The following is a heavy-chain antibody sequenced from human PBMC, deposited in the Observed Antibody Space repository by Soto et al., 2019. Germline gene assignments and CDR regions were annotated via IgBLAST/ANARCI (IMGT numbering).Heavy chain of an antibody. J-gene: IGHJ6*02. CDR2: IYYSGST. D-gene: IGHD6-19*01. V-gene: IGHV4-59*01. CDR3: ARFLSSGWNYYYYGMDV. Sequence: KSSETLSLTCTVSGGSISSYYWSWIRQPPGKGLEWIGYIYYSGSTNYNPSLKSRVTISVDTSKNQFSLKLSSVTAADTAVYYCARFLSSGWNYYYYGMDVWGQGTTVTVSS. CDR1: GGSISSYY.